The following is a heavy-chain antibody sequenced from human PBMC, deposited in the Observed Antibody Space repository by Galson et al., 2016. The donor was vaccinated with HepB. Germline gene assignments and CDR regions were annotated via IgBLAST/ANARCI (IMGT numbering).Heavy chain of an antibody. CDR3: TYSFGDLLRDS. J-gene: IGHJ5*01. V-gene: IGHV3-49*03. D-gene: IGHD3-10*01. CDR1: GFIFGDYD. CDR2: IRSKAYGGTT. Sequence: SLRLSCAGSGFIFGDYDMSWFRQAPGKGLEWVGFIRSKAYGGTTEYAASVKGRFTISRDDSKSIAYLQMNSLKTEDTAVYYCTYSFGDLLRDSWGQGTLVIVSS.